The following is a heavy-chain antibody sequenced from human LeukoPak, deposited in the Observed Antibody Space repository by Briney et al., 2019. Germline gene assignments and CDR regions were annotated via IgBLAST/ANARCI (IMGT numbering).Heavy chain of an antibody. CDR1: GGTFSSYA. Sequence: GSSVKVSCKASGGTFSSYAISWVRQAPGQGLEWMGGIIPIFGTANYARKFQGRVTITTDESTSTAYMELSSLRSEDTAVYYCARSSSWDYYYYYYMDVWGKGTTVTVSS. J-gene: IGHJ6*03. CDR3: ARSSSWDYYYYYYMDV. D-gene: IGHD6-13*01. V-gene: IGHV1-69*05. CDR2: IIPIFGTA.